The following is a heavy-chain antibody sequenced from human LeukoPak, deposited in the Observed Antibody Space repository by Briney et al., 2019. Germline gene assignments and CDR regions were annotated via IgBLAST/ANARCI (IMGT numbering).Heavy chain of an antibody. D-gene: IGHD7-27*01. J-gene: IGHJ3*02. CDR3: AREKLGTDAFDI. CDR1: GFTFDDYG. CDR2: IKQDGSAK. Sequence: PGGSLRLSCAASGFTFDDYGMSWVRQVPGKGLEWVANIKQDGSAKYYVASVKGRFTISRDNARNSLYLQMNSLRAEDTAVYYCAREKLGTDAFDIWGQGTMVTVSS. V-gene: IGHV3-7*01.